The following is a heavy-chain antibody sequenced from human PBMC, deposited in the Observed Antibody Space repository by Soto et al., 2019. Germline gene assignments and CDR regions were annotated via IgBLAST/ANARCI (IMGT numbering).Heavy chain of an antibody. CDR3: ARLSGVDIVATTPQYYFDY. V-gene: IGHV4-39*01. D-gene: IGHD5-12*01. CDR2: IYYSGST. CDR1: GGSISSSSYY. J-gene: IGHJ4*02. Sequence: SETLSLTCTVSGGSISSSSYYWGWIRQPPGKGLEWIGSIYYSGSTYYNTSLKSRVTISVDTSKNQFSLKLSSVTAADTAVYYCARLSGVDIVATTPQYYFDYWGQGTLVTV.